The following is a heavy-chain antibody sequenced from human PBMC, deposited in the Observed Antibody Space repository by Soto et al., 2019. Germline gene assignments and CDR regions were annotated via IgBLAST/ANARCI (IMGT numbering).Heavy chain of an antibody. CDR2: IYYSGST. Sequence: SETLSLTCTVSGGSISSGGYYWSWIRQHPGKGLEWIGYIYYSGSTYYNPSLKSRVTISVDTSKNQFSLKLSSVTAAATAVYYCARAISDILTGYYRSYYYYYYMDVWGKGTTVTVSS. CDR3: ARAISDILTGYYRSYYYYYYMDV. D-gene: IGHD3-9*01. J-gene: IGHJ6*03. V-gene: IGHV4-31*03. CDR1: GGSISSGGYY.